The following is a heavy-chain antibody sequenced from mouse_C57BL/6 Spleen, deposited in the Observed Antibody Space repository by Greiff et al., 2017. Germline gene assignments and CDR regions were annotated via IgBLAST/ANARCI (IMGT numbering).Heavy chain of an antibody. CDR3: TRLFPLFYGGRLAY. CDR2: IRNKANNHAT. V-gene: IGHV6-6*01. Sequence: EVKLVESGGGLVQPGGSMKLSCAASGFTFSDAWMDWVRQSPEKGLEWVAEIRNKANNHATYYAESVKGRFTISRDDSKSSVYLQMNSLRAEDTGIYYCTRLFPLFYGGRLAYWGQGTLVTVSA. D-gene: IGHD1-1*02. J-gene: IGHJ3*01. CDR1: GFTFSDAW.